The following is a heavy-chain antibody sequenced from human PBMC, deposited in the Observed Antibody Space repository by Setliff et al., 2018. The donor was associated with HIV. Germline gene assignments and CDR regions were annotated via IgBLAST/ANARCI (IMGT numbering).Heavy chain of an antibody. Sequence: GESLTISCKGSAYSFTTFWIAWVRQMPGKGLEWMGIIYPGDSDTTYSPSFQGQVTISVDKSISTAYLQWSSLKASDSAMYYCARQTVHTTHSRDFGSPNRDYYYGMDVWGQGTTVTV. CDR3: ARQTVHTTHSRDFGSPNRDYYYGMDV. CDR2: IYPGDSDT. D-gene: IGHD1-1*01. CDR1: AYSFTTFW. J-gene: IGHJ6*02. V-gene: IGHV5-51*01.